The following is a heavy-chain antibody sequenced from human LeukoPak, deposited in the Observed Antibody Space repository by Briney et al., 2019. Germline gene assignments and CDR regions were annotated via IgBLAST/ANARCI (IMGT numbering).Heavy chain of an antibody. CDR3: ARVSFCPRCHFDY. J-gene: IGHJ4*02. CDR2: ISPDGSSA. Sequence: GGSLRLSCAASGFSFSSYWMHWVRQAPGKGLVWVARISPDGSSALSAGSVRGRFTISRDNADNTLYLQLNSLRAEDTAVYYCARVSFCPRCHFDYWGQETLVTVSS. D-gene: IGHD2/OR15-2a*01. CDR1: GFSFSSYW. V-gene: IGHV3-74*03.